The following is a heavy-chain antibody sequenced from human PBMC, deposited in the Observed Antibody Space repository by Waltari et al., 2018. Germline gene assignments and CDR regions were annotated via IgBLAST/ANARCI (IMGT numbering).Heavy chain of an antibody. J-gene: IGHJ6*03. CDR2: IYYSGST. D-gene: IGHD3-3*01. CDR3: ARDIFAVDFQSYYMDV. Sequence: QLQLQESGPGLVKPSETLSLTCTVSGGSISSGSYYWGWIRQPPGKGLEWIGSIYYSGSTYSNPSRKSRVTISVDTSKNQFYLKLTSVTAADTAVYYCARDIFAVDFQSYYMDVWGKGTTVTISS. CDR1: GGSISSGSYY. V-gene: IGHV4-39*07.